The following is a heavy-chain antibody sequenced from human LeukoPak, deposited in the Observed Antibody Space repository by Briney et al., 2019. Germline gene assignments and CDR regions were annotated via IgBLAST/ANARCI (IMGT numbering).Heavy chain of an antibody. Sequence: SQTLSLTCGISGDSVFSKSGGWNWIRQSPSRGLEWLGRTYYTSKWYNEYAVSMKSRITINSDTSKNQLSLHLDSVTPEDTAVYYCAREQLWSGPNRFDSWGQGTLVTVSS. V-gene: IGHV6-1*01. D-gene: IGHD3-10*02. CDR2: TYYTSKWYN. J-gene: IGHJ5*01. CDR1: GDSVFSKSGG. CDR3: AREQLWSGPNRFDS.